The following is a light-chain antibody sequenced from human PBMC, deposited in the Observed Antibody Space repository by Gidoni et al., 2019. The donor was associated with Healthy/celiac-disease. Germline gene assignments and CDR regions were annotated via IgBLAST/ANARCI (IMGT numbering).Light chain of an antibody. V-gene: IGKV1-27*01. J-gene: IGKJ1*01. Sequence: DIQMTQSPSSLSASVGDRVTITGRASQGISNYVAWYQQKPGKVPKLLIYAASTLQSGVPSRFSGSGSGTDFTLTISSLQPEDVATYYCQKYNSAPPTFGQGTKVEIK. CDR3: QKYNSAPPT. CDR1: QGISNY. CDR2: AAS.